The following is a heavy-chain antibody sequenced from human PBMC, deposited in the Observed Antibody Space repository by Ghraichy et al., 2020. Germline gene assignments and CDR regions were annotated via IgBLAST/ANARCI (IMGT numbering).Heavy chain of an antibody. D-gene: IGHD1-26*01. V-gene: IGHV3-23*01. J-gene: IGHJ3*02. Sequence: GGSLRLSCAASGFTFSSYAMSWVRQAPGKGLEWVSAISGSGGSTYYADSVKGRFTISRDNSKNTLYLQMNSLRAEDTAVYYCANLNTPITYEWELPGDAFDIWGQGTMVTVSS. CDR2: ISGSGGST. CDR3: ANLNTPITYEWELPGDAFDI. CDR1: GFTFSSYA.